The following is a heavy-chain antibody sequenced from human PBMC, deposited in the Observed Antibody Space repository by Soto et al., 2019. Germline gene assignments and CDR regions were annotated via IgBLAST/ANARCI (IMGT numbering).Heavy chain of an antibody. J-gene: IGHJ6*02. CDR3: AKDIGPGDLLPPYYYGMDV. D-gene: IGHD2-21*02. CDR2: ISWNSGSI. CDR1: GFTFDDYA. V-gene: IGHV3-9*01. Sequence: PGGSLRLSCAASGFTFDDYAMHWVRQAPGKGLEWVSGISWNSGSIGYADSVKGRFTISRDNAKNSLYLQMNSLRAEDTALYYCAKDIGPGDLLPPYYYGMDVWGQGTTVTVSS.